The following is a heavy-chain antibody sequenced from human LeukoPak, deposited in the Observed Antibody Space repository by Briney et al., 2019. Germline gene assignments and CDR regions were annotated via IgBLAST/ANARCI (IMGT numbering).Heavy chain of an antibody. CDR2: IYYSGST. CDR1: GGSISSSSYY. V-gene: IGHV4-39*01. Sequence: SETLSLTCTVSGGSISSSSYYSGWIRQPPGKGLEWIGSIYYSGSTYYNPSLKSRVTISVDTSKNQFSLKLSSVTAADTAVYYCARHHDSSDWSDYWGQGTLVTVSS. D-gene: IGHD3-22*01. CDR3: ARHHDSSDWSDY. J-gene: IGHJ4*02.